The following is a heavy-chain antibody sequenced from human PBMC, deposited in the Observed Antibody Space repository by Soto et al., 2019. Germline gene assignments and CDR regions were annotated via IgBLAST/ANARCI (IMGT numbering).Heavy chain of an antibody. CDR3: ATESGYSSGPSWYFDL. CDR2: FDPEDGET. D-gene: IGHD6-19*01. CDR1: GYTLTELS. J-gene: IGHJ2*01. Sequence: QVQLVQSGAEVKKPGASVKVSCKVSGYTLTELSMHWVRQAPGKGLEWMGGFDPEDGETIYAQKFQGRVTMTEDTSTDTAYMELSSLRSEDTAVYYCATESGYSSGPSWYFDLWGRGTLVTVSS. V-gene: IGHV1-24*01.